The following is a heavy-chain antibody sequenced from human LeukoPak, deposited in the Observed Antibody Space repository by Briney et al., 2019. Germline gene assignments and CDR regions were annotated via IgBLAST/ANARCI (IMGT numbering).Heavy chain of an antibody. CDR1: GGSIGSYY. J-gene: IGHJ4*02. V-gene: IGHV4-59*01. CDR2: IYSSGST. CDR3: AREGSSGWYDY. D-gene: IGHD6-19*01. Sequence: SETLSLTCTVSGGSIGSYYWSWIRQPPGKGLEWIGYIYSSGSTNYNPSLKSRVTISVDTSKNQFSLKLSSVTAADTAVYYCAREGSSGWYDYWGQGTLVTVSS.